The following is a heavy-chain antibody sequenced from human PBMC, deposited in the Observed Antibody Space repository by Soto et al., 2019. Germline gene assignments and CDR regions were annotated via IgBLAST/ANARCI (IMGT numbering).Heavy chain of an antibody. CDR1: SGSISSSNW. CDR2: IYHSGST. D-gene: IGHD2-15*01. V-gene: IGHV4-4*02. Sequence: QVQLQESGPGLVKPSGTLSLTCAVSSGSISSSNWWSWVRQPPGKGLEWIGEIYHSGSTNYNPSLKSRVTISVDKSKNQFSLKLSSVTAADTAVYYCARVDSVPYCSGGSCYSNWFVPWGQGTLVTVSS. CDR3: ARVDSVPYCSGGSCYSNWFVP. J-gene: IGHJ5*02.